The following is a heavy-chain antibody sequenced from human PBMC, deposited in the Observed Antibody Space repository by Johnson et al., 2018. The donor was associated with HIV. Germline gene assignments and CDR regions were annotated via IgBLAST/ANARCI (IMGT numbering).Heavy chain of an antibody. CDR3: TTEGDAFDI. J-gene: IGHJ3*02. Sequence: EVQLVESGGGLVKPGGSLRLSCAAPGLTFSDYYMSWIRQAPGKGLEWVGRLKSRADGGTTDYAVSVKDRFTILRDDSKNTLYLQMSSLRTEDAGVYYCTTEGDAFDIWGQGTMVTVSS. CDR1: GLTFSDYY. CDR2: LKSRADGGTT. V-gene: IGHV3-15*01.